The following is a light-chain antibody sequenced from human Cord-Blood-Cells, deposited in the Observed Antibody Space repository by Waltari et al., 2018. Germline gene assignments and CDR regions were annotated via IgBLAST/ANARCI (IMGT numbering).Light chain of an antibody. CDR1: QDISSY. V-gene: IGKV1-33*01. CDR3: QQNDNPPFT. Sequence: DIQMTQSPSSLSASVGDRVTITCQASQDISSYLNWYQQKPGKAPKLLIYAASSLETGVPSRFSGSGSGTDFTFTISSLQPEDFATYYCQQNDNPPFTFGQGTRLEIK. J-gene: IGKJ5*01. CDR2: AAS.